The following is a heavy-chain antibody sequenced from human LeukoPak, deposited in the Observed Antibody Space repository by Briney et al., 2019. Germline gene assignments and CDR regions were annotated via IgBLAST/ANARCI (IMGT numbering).Heavy chain of an antibody. CDR1: GGSVTSGNYY. Sequence: PSETLSLTCTVSGGSVTSGNYYWSWIRQPAGKGLEWIGRIHTSGSTNYNPSLKSRVTISVDMSKNQFSLKLSSVTAADTAVYYCARPYSRPYYYYMDVWGKGTTVTVSS. D-gene: IGHD2-15*01. CDR3: ARPYSRPYYYYMDV. V-gene: IGHV4-61*02. CDR2: IHTSGST. J-gene: IGHJ6*03.